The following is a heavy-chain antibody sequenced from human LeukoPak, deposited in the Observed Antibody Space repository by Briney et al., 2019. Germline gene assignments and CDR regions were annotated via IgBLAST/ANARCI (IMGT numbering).Heavy chain of an antibody. V-gene: IGHV3-7*01. CDR2: INQDGSEK. CDR1: GFTFSSYW. D-gene: IGHD3-10*01. Sequence: PGGSLRLSCAASGFTFSSYWISWVRQAPGKGLEWVANINQDGSEKYYVDSVKGRFTISRDNAKNSLYLQMNRLRAEDTAVYCCARGGRRYYYGSGSYYSPFDIWGQGTMVTVSS. J-gene: IGHJ3*02. CDR3: ARGGRRYYYGSGSYYSPFDI.